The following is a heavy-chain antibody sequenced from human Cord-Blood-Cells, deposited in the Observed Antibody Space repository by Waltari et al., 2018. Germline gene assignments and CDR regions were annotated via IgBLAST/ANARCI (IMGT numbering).Heavy chain of an antibody. CDR2: ISSSSSYI. CDR3: ARDRDSSSWFDY. V-gene: IGHV3-21*01. Sequence: EVQLVESGGGLVKPGGSLRLSCAASGFTFSSYNMNWVCQAPGKGLGWVSSISSSSSYIYYADSVKGRFTISRDNAKNSLYLQMNSLRAEDTAVYYCARDRDSSSWFDYWGQGTLVTVSS. CDR1: GFTFSSYN. J-gene: IGHJ4*02. D-gene: IGHD6-13*01.